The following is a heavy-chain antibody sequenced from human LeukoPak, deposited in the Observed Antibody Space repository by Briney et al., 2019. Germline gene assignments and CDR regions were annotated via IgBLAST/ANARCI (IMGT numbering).Heavy chain of an antibody. D-gene: IGHD3-22*01. V-gene: IGHV4-34*01. J-gene: IGHJ4*02. CDR3: ASREAPYYYDSSGYYDY. Sequence: SETLSLTCAVYGGSFSGYYWSWIRQPPGKGLEWIGEINHSGSTNYNPSLKSRVTISVDTSKNQFSLKLSSVTAADTAVYYCASREAPYYYDSSGYYDYWGQGTLVTVSS. CDR2: INHSGST. CDR1: GGSFSGYY.